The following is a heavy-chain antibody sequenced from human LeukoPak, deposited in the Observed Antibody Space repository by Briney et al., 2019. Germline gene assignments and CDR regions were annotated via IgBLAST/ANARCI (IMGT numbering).Heavy chain of an antibody. CDR3: AKEGYSYGFSPNWFDP. J-gene: IGHJ5*02. D-gene: IGHD5-18*01. Sequence: GGSLRLSCAASGFTFSSYAMSWVRQVPGKGLEWVSAISGSGGSTYYADSVKGRFTISRDNSKNTLYLQMNSLRAEDTAVYYCAKEGYSYGFSPNWFDPWGQGTLVTVSS. CDR2: ISGSGGST. CDR1: GFTFSSYA. V-gene: IGHV3-23*01.